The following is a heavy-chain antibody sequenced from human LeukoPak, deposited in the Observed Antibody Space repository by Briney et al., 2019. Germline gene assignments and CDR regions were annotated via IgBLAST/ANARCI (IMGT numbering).Heavy chain of an antibody. CDR2: IYYSGST. CDR3: ARQGYYYDSSGYIDY. CDR1: GGSISSYY. Sequence: PSETLSLTCTVSGGSISSYYWSWIRQPPGKGLEWIGYIYYSGSTNYNPSLKSRVTISVDTSKNQFSLKLSSVTAADTAVYYCARQGYYYDSSGYIDYWGQGTLVTVSS. D-gene: IGHD3-22*01. V-gene: IGHV4-59*01. J-gene: IGHJ4*02.